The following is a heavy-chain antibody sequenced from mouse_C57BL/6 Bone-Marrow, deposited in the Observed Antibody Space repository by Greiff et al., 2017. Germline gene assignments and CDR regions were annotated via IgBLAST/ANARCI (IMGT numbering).Heavy chain of an antibody. CDR1: GYTFTSYW. CDR2: IDPSDSYT. V-gene: IGHV1-59*01. CDR3: AEGNYVDYYAMDY. D-gene: IGHD2-1*01. Sequence: VQLQQPGAELVRPGTSVKLSCKASGYTFTSYWMHWVKQRPGQGLEWIGVIDPSDSYTNYNQKFKGKATLTVDTSSSTAYMQLSSLTSEDSAVYYCAEGNYVDYYAMDYWGQGTSVTVSS. J-gene: IGHJ4*01.